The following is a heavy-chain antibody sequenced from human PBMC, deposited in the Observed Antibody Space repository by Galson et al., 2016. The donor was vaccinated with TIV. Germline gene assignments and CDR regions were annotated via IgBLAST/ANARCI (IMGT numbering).Heavy chain of an antibody. CDR3: SRDYRWGFDY. CDR1: GFTFSSHW. V-gene: IGHV3-7*01. J-gene: IGHJ4*02. Sequence: SLRLSCAISGFTFSSHWMSWVRQAPGKGLEWVSKINQDGSERYYVDPAKGRFTISRDNAKNSLYLQMNSLRAEDTAIYYCSRDYRWGFDYWGQGTLVTVSS. CDR2: INQDGSER. D-gene: IGHD7-27*01.